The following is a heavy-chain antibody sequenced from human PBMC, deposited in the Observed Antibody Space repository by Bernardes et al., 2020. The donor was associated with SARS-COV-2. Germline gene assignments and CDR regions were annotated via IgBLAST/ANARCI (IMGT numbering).Heavy chain of an antibody. CDR2: ISGRSDSI. Sequence: GGSLRLSCSASGFTFSSDGMNWVRQAPGKGLEWLSYISGRSDSISYADSVRGRFTIFRDNAKKSLYLEMNSLRAEDTAVYYCARGREGTTGGDSWGQGTLVTVSS. V-gene: IGHV3-21*01. CDR1: GFTFSSDG. CDR3: ARGREGTTGGDS. J-gene: IGHJ4*02. D-gene: IGHD1-7*01.